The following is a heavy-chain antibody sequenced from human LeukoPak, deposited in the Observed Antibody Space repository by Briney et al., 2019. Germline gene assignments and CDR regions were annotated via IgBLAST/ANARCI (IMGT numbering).Heavy chain of an antibody. V-gene: IGHV3-74*03. Sequence: GGSLRLSCAASGFTFSTYWMHWVRQAPGKGLVWVSRIKSDGSATAYADFVKGRFTVSRDNAKNTLYLQMSSLRAEDTAMYFCARVGGRGSIGGDCWGQGTLVTVSS. J-gene: IGHJ4*02. D-gene: IGHD3-10*01. CDR1: GFTFSTYW. CDR2: IKSDGSAT. CDR3: ARVGGRGSIGGDC.